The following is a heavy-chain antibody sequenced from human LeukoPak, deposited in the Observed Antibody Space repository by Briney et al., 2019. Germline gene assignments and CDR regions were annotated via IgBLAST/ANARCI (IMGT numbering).Heavy chain of an antibody. V-gene: IGHV1-69*13. CDR2: IFPIFGTA. J-gene: IGHJ3*02. D-gene: IGHD2-15*01. CDR1: GGTFSSYA. Sequence: SVKVSCKASGGTFSSYAISCVRQAPGQGLGWMGGIFPIFGTANYAQKLRGRVTITADESTSTANIELSSLRYEDTAVYYCARAAPYCSGGSCYEGRAFDIWSQGTMVTVSS. CDR3: ARAAPYCSGGSCYEGRAFDI.